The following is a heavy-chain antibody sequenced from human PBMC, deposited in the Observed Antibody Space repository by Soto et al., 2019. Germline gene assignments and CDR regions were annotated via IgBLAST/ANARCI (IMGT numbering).Heavy chain of an antibody. D-gene: IGHD1-1*01. J-gene: IGHJ6*02. Sequence: GGSLRLYGAASEFSVSSYGMHWVRQAPGKGLEWVAFISYDGSNKYYADSVKGRFTISRDNSKNTLYLQMNSLRVEDTAVYYCAKAGGPTYNYYGLEVWGQGTTVTVSS. CDR1: EFSVSSYG. V-gene: IGHV3-30*18. CDR2: ISYDGSNK. CDR3: AKAGGPTYNYYGLEV.